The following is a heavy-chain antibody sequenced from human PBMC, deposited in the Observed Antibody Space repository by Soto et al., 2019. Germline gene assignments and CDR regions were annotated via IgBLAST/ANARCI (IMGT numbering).Heavy chain of an antibody. J-gene: IGHJ2*01. CDR3: ARAPGYDFWSGGGGFFDL. D-gene: IGHD3-3*01. CDR1: GFTFSSFG. V-gene: IGHV3-33*01. Sequence: GGSLRLSCGASGFTFSSFGMHWVRQAPGKGLEWVAVIWYDGRYKYYADSVKGRFIISRDNSKNTMYLQMDFLRAEDTAVYYCARAPGYDFWSGGGGFFDLWGRGTLVTVSS. CDR2: IWYDGRYK.